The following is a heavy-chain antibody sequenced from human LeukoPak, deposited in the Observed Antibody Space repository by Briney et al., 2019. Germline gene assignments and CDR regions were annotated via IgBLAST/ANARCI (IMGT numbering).Heavy chain of an antibody. CDR3: VKRVYTSVSFDC. CDR2: ISYDGSNK. D-gene: IGHD6-19*01. J-gene: IGHJ4*02. Sequence: PGGSLRLSCAASGFTFSSYAMHWVRQAPGKGLEWVAVISYDGSNKYYADSVKGRSTISRDNSKNTLYLQMNSLRAEDTALYYCVKRVYTSVSFDCWGQGTLVTVSS. CDR1: GFTFSSYA. V-gene: IGHV3-30-3*02.